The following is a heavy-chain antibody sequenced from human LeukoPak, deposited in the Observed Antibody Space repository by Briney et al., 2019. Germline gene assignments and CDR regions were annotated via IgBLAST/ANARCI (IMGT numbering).Heavy chain of an antibody. Sequence: RGSLRLSCEASGFIFSSYAMHWVRQAPGKGLEWVAVISYDGSNKYYADSVKGRFTISRDNSKNPLYLQMNSLRAEDTAVYYCARGPVRVPTYYDYVWGIYPDYWGQGTLVTASS. CDR2: ISYDGSNK. V-gene: IGHV3-30*04. CDR1: GFIFSSYA. D-gene: IGHD3-16*02. J-gene: IGHJ4*02. CDR3: ARGPVRVPTYYDYVWGIYPDY.